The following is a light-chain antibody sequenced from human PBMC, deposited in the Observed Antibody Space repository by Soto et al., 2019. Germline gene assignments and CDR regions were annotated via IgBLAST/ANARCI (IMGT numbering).Light chain of an antibody. CDR3: QQYSTFPWT. Sequence: DIQLTHSPSTLSASIGDRVTITCRASQSIGSWLAWYQQRPGKDPNVLIYKASNLERGVPSRFSGSGSETEFTLTISSLQPEDFATYYCQQYSTFPWTFGQGTKVEL. V-gene: IGKV1-5*03. CDR1: QSIGSW. J-gene: IGKJ1*01. CDR2: KAS.